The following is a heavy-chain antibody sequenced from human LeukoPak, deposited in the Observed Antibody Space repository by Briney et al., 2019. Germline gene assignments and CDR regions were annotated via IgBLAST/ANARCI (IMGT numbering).Heavy chain of an antibody. CDR3: ARDKNYDILTGYYGIMDV. D-gene: IGHD3-9*01. Sequence: SVKVSCKASGGTFSSYTISWVRQAPGQGLEWMGRIIPILGIASYAQKFQGRVTITADKSTSTAYMELSSLRSEDTAVYYCARDKNYDILTGYYGIMDVWGKGTTVTVSS. J-gene: IGHJ6*03. CDR1: GGTFSSYT. V-gene: IGHV1-69*04. CDR2: IIPILGIA.